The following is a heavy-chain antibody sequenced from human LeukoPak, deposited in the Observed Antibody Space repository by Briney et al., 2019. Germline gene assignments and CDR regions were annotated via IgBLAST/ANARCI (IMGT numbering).Heavy chain of an antibody. V-gene: IGHV4-34*01. Sequence: PSETLSLTCAVYGVSFSGYYWSWIRQPPGKGLEWIGEINHSGSTNYNPSLKSRGTIFVDTSTNQFSLKLSSVTAADTAVYYCARHQNPIWLDYWGQGTQVTVSS. D-gene: IGHD3-3*01. CDR2: INHSGST. J-gene: IGHJ4*02. CDR3: ARHQNPIWLDY. CDR1: GVSFSGYY.